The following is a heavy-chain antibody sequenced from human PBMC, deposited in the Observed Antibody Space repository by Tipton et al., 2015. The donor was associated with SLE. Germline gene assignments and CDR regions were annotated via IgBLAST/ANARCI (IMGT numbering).Heavy chain of an antibody. Sequence: QLVQSGAEVKKPGASVKVSCKASGYTFTGYYMHWVRQAPGQGLEWMGWINPNSGGTNYAQKFQGRVTMTRDTSISTAYMELSRLRSDDTAVYYCAGAGEVVVPADRGTNDYWGQGTLVTVSS. CDR1: GYTFTGYY. CDR2: INPNSGGT. CDR3: AGAGEVVVPADRGTNDY. J-gene: IGHJ4*02. V-gene: IGHV1-2*02. D-gene: IGHD2-2*01.